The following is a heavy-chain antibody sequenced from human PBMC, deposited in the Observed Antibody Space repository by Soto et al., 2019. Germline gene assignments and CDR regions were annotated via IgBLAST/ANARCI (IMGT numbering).Heavy chain of an antibody. CDR3: ARIGGGSYSYYYGMDV. Sequence: ASVKVSCKASGYTFTGYYMHWARQAPGQGLEWMGWINPNSGGTNYAQKFQGRVTMTRDTSISTAYMELSRLRSDDTAVYYCARIGGGSYSYYYGMDVWGQGTTVTVSS. V-gene: IGHV1-2*02. CDR1: GYTFTGYY. J-gene: IGHJ6*02. D-gene: IGHD1-26*01. CDR2: INPNSGGT.